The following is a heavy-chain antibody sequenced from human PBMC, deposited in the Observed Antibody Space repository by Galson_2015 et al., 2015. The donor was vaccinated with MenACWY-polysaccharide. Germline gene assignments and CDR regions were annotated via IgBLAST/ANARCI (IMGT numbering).Heavy chain of an antibody. V-gene: IGHV4-61*01. CDR3: AREPTYSGSFGWFDP. Sequence: ETLSLTCTVSGGSVSSDTYYWSWLRQPPGKGLEWIGCMSYSGRANYNPSLKSRVTISIDTSKNQFFLRLSSVTAADTAVYYCAREPTYSGSFGWFDPWGQGTLVTVSS. CDR1: GGSVSSDTYY. CDR2: MSYSGRA. J-gene: IGHJ5*02. D-gene: IGHD1-26*01.